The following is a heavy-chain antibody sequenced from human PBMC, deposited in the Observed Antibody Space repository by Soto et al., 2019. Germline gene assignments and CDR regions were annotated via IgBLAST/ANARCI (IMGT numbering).Heavy chain of an antibody. D-gene: IGHD2-15*01. V-gene: IGHV1-18*01. Sequence: QVQLVQSGAEVKKPGASVKVSCKASGYTFTSYGISWVRQAPGQGLEWMGWISAYNGNTNYAQKLQGRVTMTTDTSTSTAYMELRSLRSDDTAVYYCARARCSGGSCSYSWFDPWGQGTLVTVSS. CDR3: ARARCSGGSCSYSWFDP. J-gene: IGHJ5*02. CDR1: GYTFTSYG. CDR2: ISAYNGNT.